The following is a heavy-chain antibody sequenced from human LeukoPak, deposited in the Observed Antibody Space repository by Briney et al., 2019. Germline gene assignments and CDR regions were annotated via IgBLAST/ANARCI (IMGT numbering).Heavy chain of an antibody. CDR2: IYWDNDK. Sequence: SGPTLVNPTQTLTLTCTFSGFSLNTSGVGVGWIRQPPGKALEWLALIYWDNDKRYSPSLKSRLTITKDTSKDQVLLTMTNMDPVDTATFYCAHSSLFSGYCTGGSCYSGPPFDFWGQGTLVTVSS. D-gene: IGHD2-15*01. CDR1: GFSLNTSGVG. V-gene: IGHV2-5*02. J-gene: IGHJ4*02. CDR3: AHSSLFSGYCTGGSCYSGPPFDF.